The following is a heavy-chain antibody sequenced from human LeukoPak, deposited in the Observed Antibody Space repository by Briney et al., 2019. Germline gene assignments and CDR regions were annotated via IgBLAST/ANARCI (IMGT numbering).Heavy chain of an antibody. D-gene: IGHD6-13*01. Sequence: PSETLSLTCAVYGGSFSGYYWSWIRQLPGKGLEWIGEINHSGSTNYNPSLKSRVTISVDTSKNQFSLKLSSVTAADTAVHYCARGIAAAGDYWGQGTLVTVSS. CDR2: INHSGST. CDR1: GGSFSGYY. CDR3: ARGIAAAGDY. J-gene: IGHJ4*02. V-gene: IGHV4-34*01.